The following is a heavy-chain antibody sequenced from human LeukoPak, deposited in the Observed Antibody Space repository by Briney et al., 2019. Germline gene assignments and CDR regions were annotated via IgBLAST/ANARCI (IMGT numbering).Heavy chain of an antibody. V-gene: IGHV4-39*01. CDR3: ARHSGSGSFDAFDI. Sequence: SETLSLTCTVSGGSISSSSYCWGWIRQPPGKGLEWIGSIYYSGSTYYNPSLKSRVTISVDTSKNQFPLKLSSVTAADTAVYYCARHSGSGSFDAFDIWGQGTMVTVSS. CDR2: IYYSGST. J-gene: IGHJ3*02. CDR1: GGSISSSSYC. D-gene: IGHD1-26*01.